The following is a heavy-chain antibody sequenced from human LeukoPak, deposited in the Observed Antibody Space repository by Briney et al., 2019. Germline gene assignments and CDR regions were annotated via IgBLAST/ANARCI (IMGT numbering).Heavy chain of an antibody. Sequence: PGGSLRLSCAASGFTFSDYPMNWVRQAPGKGLEWISNIRTNIEKTMFYADSVKGRFTISRDDAKNSLSLQMNSLRDEDTAVYYCVRDHIYAFDIWGRGTTVTVSS. CDR3: VRDHIYAFDI. CDR2: IRTNIEKTM. V-gene: IGHV3-48*02. J-gene: IGHJ3*02. D-gene: IGHD2-21*01. CDR1: GFTFSDYP.